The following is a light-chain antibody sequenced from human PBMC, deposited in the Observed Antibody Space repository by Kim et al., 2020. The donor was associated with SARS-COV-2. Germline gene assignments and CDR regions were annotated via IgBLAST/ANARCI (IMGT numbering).Light chain of an antibody. V-gene: IGKV1-39*01. CDR2: AAS. CDR3: QQSYNTYT. J-gene: IGKJ2*01. Sequence: DMQMTQSPSSLSASVGDKVTITCRASQSIANYLNWYQHKPGKAPNLLIYAASSLQSGVPSRFSGSGSGTDFTLTITSLQREDSATYYCQQSYNTYTFGQGTKLEI. CDR1: QSIANY.